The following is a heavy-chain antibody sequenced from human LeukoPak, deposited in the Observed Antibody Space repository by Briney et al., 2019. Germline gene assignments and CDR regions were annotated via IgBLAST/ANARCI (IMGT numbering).Heavy chain of an antibody. CDR3: ASAPSSTRAMGY. CDR2: IYYSGST. V-gene: IGHV4-30-4*08. J-gene: IGHJ4*02. Sequence: SQTLSLTCTVSGGSISSGDYYWSWIRQPPGKGLEWIGYIYYSGSTYYNPSLKSRLTISVDTSKNQFSLKLSSVTAADTAVYYCASAPSSTRAMGYWGQGTLVTVSS. CDR1: GGSISSGDYY. D-gene: IGHD2-2*01.